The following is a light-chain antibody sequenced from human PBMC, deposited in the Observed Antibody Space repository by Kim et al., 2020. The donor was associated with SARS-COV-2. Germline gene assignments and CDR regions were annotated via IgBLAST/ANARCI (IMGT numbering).Light chain of an antibody. J-gene: IGKJ2*03. Sequence: QPASISCKSSQSLLQSDGKISLYWYQQKPGQPPQLLIYEVSKRFSGVPERFSGGGSGTDFTLKISRVEAEDVGLYYCMQGLQRLYSFGQGTKLEI. V-gene: IGKV2D-29*01. CDR1: QSLLQSDGKIS. CDR3: MQGLQRLYS. CDR2: EVS.